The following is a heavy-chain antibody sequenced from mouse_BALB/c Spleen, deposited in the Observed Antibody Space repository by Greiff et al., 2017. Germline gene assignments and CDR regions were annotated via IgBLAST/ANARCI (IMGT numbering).Heavy chain of an antibody. J-gene: IGHJ4*01. CDR1: GYTFSSYW. Sequence: VQLQQSGAELMKPGASVKISCKATGYTFSSYWIEWVKQRPGHGLEWIGEILPGSGSTNYNEKFKGKATFTADTSSNTAYMQLSSLTSEDSAVYYCARKGNNYYAMDYWGQGTSVTVSS. V-gene: IGHV1-9*01. CDR3: ARKGNNYYAMDY. D-gene: IGHD2-1*01. CDR2: ILPGSGST.